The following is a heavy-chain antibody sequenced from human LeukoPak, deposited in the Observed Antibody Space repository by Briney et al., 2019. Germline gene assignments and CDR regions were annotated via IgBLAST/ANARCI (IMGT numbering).Heavy chain of an antibody. CDR2: VHHSGAT. CDR3: ARRGGYYRYFDY. Sequence: SETLSLTCSVSGYSISRGYHWAWVRQPPGKGLEWIGSVHHSGATYYNPSLNRRLNSRLTISADTSKNQFSLKMDSATAADTAVYYCARRGGYYRYFDYWGQGTLVTVSS. V-gene: IGHV4-38-2*02. D-gene: IGHD3-3*01. J-gene: IGHJ4*02. CDR1: GYSISRGYH.